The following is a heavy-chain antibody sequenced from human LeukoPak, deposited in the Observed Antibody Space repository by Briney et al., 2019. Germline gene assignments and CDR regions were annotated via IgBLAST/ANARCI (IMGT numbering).Heavy chain of an antibody. CDR2: IIPIFGTA. D-gene: IGHD6-13*01. V-gene: IGHV1-69*05. CDR3: ARDRGSSWYPFDY. J-gene: IGHJ4*02. CDR1: GGTFSSYA. Sequence: SVKVSCKASGGTFSSYAISWVRQAPGQGLEWMGGIIPIFGTANYAQKLQGRVTMTTDTSTSTAYMELRSLRSDDTAVYYCARDRGSSWYPFDYWGQGTLVTVSS.